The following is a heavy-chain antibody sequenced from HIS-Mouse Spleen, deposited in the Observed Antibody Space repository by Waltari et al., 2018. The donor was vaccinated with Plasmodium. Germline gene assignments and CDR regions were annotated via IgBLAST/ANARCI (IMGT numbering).Heavy chain of an antibody. CDR2: ISYDGSNK. CDR3: AKDRRSSSWYVDY. D-gene: IGHD6-13*01. V-gene: IGHV3-30*18. Sequence: QVQLVESGGGVVQPGRSRRLSCAASGFTFSSYGLHWARRAPGKGLEWVAVISYDGSNKYYADSVKGRFTISRDNSKNTLYLQMNSLRAEDTAVYYCAKDRRSSSWYVDYWGQGTLVTVSS. CDR1: GFTFSSYG. J-gene: IGHJ4*02.